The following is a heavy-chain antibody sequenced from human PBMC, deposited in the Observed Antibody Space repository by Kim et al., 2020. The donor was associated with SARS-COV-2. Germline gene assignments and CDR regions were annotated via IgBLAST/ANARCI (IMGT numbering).Heavy chain of an antibody. D-gene: IGHD6-19*01. V-gene: IGHV3-30*01. CDR3: ARDPGNGGIAVAWSPDFDY. J-gene: IGHJ4*02. Sequence: GRFTISRDNSKNTLYLQMNSLGAEDTAVYYCARDPGNGGIAVAWSPDFDYWGQGTLVTVSS.